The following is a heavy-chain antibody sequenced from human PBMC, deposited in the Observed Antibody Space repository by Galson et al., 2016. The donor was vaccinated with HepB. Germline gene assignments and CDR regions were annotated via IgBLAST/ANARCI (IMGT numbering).Heavy chain of an antibody. V-gene: IGHV3-21*01. CDR2: ISSSSAMI. D-gene: IGHD6-19*01. CDR3: ARGSSGEKYAFDI. Sequence: SLRLSCAASGFTFNTYRMNWVRQAPGKGPEWVSSISSSSAMIYYADSVKGRFTISRDNAKNSMYLQMKSLRAEDTAVYYCARGSSGEKYAFDIWGQGTMITVSS. CDR1: GFTFNTYR. J-gene: IGHJ3*02.